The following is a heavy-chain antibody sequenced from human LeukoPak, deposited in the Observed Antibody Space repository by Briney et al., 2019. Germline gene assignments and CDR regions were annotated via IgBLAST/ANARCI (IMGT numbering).Heavy chain of an antibody. CDR1: GFTFSSYG. D-gene: IGHD3-3*01. V-gene: IGHV3-30*18. CDR3: AKGGFGVVRYYFDY. J-gene: IGHJ4*02. Sequence: GGSLRLSCAASGFTFSSYGMHWVRQAPGKGLEWVAVISYDGSNKYYADSVKGRFTISRDNSKNTLYLQMNSLRAEDTAAYYCAKGGFGVVRYYFDYWGQGTLVTVSS. CDR2: ISYDGSNK.